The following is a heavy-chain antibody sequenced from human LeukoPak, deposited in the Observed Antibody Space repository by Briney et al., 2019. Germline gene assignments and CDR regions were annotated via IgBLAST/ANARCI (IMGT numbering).Heavy chain of an antibody. CDR1: GFTFSNYG. CDR3: AREMGLNIVATFGY. CDR2: IWYDGSNK. Sequence: PGRSLRLSCAAPGFTFSNYGMHWVRQAPGKGLEWMALIWYDGSNKYYADSVQGRFIISRDNSKNTLYLQMNSLRAEDTAVYYCAREMGLNIVATFGYWGQGTLVTVSS. J-gene: IGHJ4*02. D-gene: IGHD5-12*01. V-gene: IGHV3-33*01.